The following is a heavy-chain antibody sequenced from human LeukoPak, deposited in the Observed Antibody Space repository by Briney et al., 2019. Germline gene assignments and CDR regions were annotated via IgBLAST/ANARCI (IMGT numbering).Heavy chain of an antibody. V-gene: IGHV1-69*05. CDR1: GGTFSSYA. J-gene: IGHJ4*02. CDR2: IIPIFGTA. CDR3: ASRFAGYSSGWYHY. Sequence: SVKVSCKASGGTFSSYAISWVRQAPGQGLEWMGGIIPIFGTANYAQKFQGRVTITTDESTSTAYMELSSLRSEDTAVYHCASRFAGYSSGWYHYWGQGTLVTVSS. D-gene: IGHD6-19*01.